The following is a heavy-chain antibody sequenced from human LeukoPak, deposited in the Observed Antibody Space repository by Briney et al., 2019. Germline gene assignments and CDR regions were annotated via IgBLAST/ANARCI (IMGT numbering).Heavy chain of an antibody. CDR3: AKGANYYDSSGYSLPEYYFDY. V-gene: IGHV3-23*01. CDR1: GFTFSSYA. CDR2: ISGSGGST. J-gene: IGHJ4*02. Sequence: GGSLRPSCAASGFTFSSYAMSWVRQAPGKGLEWVSAISGSGGSTYYADSVKGRFTISRDNSKNTLYLQMNSLRAEDTAVYYCAKGANYYDSSGYSLPEYYFDYWGQGTLVTVSS. D-gene: IGHD3-22*01.